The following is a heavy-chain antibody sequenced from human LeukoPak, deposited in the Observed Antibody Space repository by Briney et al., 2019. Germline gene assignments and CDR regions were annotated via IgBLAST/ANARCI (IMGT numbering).Heavy chain of an antibody. CDR3: ARVGYYDSSGYLDY. D-gene: IGHD3-22*01. CDR2: IYYTGST. V-gene: IGHV4-59*01. CDR1: GGSMSFYY. Sequence: SETLSLTCTVSGGSMSFYYWDWIRQSPGKGLEWIGYIYYTGSTKYNPSLQSRVTISVDKSENQFSLNLYSVTAADTAVYYCARVGYYDSSGYLDYWGQGTQVTVSS. J-gene: IGHJ4*02.